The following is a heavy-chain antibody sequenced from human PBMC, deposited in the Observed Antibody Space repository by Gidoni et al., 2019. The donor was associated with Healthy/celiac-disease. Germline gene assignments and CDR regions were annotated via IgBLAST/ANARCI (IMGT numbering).Heavy chain of an antibody. Sequence: EVQLVESGGGLVKPGRSLRLSCTASGFTFGDYAMSWFRQAPGKGLEWVGFIRSKAYGGTTEYAASVKGRFTISRDDSKSIAYLQMNSLKTEDTAVYYCTRGVKIRDIVVVPAFDYWGQGTLVTVSS. D-gene: IGHD2-2*01. J-gene: IGHJ4*02. CDR3: TRGVKIRDIVVVPAFDY. CDR2: IRSKAYGGTT. V-gene: IGHV3-49*05. CDR1: GFTFGDYA.